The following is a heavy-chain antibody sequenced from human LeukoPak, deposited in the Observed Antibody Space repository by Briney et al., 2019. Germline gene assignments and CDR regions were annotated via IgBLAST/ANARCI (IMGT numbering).Heavy chain of an antibody. CDR2: IYSGGST. V-gene: IGHV3-53*01. CDR1: GFTVSSNY. J-gene: IGHJ4*02. CDR3: ASSGYSSSWGLGY. D-gene: IGHD6-13*01. Sequence: GGPLRLSCAASGFTVSSNYMSWVRQAPGKGLEWVSIIYSGGSTYYTDSVKGRFTISRDNSKNTLHLQMNSLRAEDTAVYYCASSGYSSSWGLGYWGQGTLVTVSS.